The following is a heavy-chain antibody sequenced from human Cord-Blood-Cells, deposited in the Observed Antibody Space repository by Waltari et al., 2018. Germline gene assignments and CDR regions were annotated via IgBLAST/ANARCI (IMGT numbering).Heavy chain of an antibody. V-gene: IGHV4-59*11. Sequence: QVQLQASGPGLVKPSETLSLPCTVSCRSISSHYLSWIRQPPGKGLEWIGYIYYSGSTNYNPSLKSRVTISVDTSKNQFSLKLSSVTAADTAVYYCARVSAATEPDAFDIWGQGTMVTVSS. J-gene: IGHJ3*02. D-gene: IGHD6-13*01. CDR2: IYYSGST. CDR1: CRSISSHY. CDR3: ARVSAATEPDAFDI.